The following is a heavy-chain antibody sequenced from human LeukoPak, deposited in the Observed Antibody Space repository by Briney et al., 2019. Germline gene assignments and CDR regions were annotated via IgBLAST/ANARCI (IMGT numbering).Heavy chain of an antibody. CDR3: ARAYSSGWYGSTDY. CDR1: GYTFIDYY. CDR2: IDPKSGGT. Sequence: GASVKVSCMASGYTFIDYYMHWVRQAPGQGLEWMGWIDPKSGGTSYAQKFQDRVAMIRDTSISTAYMELTRLTSDDTAVYYCARAYSSGWYGSTDYWGQGTLVTVSS. J-gene: IGHJ4*02. D-gene: IGHD6-19*01. V-gene: IGHV1-2*02.